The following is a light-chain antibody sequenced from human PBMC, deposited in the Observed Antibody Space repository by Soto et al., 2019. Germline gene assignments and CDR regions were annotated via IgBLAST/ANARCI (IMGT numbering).Light chain of an antibody. CDR3: QQYGSLSWT. Sequence: EIVLTQSPGTLSVSPGERATLSCRASQNVDSNYLAWYQQIPGQAPRIIIFGASGRATGIPDRFSGSGSGTDFTLTISRLEPEDFAVYYCQQYGSLSWTFGQGTKVDIK. CDR2: GAS. CDR1: QNVDSNY. J-gene: IGKJ1*01. V-gene: IGKV3-20*01.